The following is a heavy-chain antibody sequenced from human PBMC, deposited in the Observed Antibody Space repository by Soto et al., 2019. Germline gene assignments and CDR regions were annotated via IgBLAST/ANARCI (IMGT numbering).Heavy chain of an antibody. V-gene: IGHV3-23*01. D-gene: IGHD2-21*01. Sequence: EVQLLESGGDLVQPGGSLRLSCAASGFTFSSFAMSWVRQAPGKGLEWVSRVFGHGGGPDYADSVKGRFTISRDNSKSTLFLQMSSLRVDDTAIYYCAKMRGMEVWDYSLDYWGQGTLVTVSS. CDR3: AKMRGMEVWDYSLDY. CDR2: VFGHGGGP. J-gene: IGHJ4*02. CDR1: GFTFSSFA.